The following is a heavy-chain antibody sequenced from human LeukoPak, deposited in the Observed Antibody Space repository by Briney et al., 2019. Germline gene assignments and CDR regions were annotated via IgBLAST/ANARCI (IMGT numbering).Heavy chain of an antibody. D-gene: IGHD2/OR15-2a*01. V-gene: IGHV4-38-2*02. CDR1: GYSISSGYY. CDR2: IYHSGST. CDR3: AREGPTFFSDY. J-gene: IGHJ4*02. Sequence: SETLSLTCTVSGYSISSGYYWGWIRQPPGKGLEWIGSIYHSGSTYYNPSLKSRVTISVDTSKNQFSLKLSSLTAADTAVYYCAREGPTFFSDYWGQGTLVTVSS.